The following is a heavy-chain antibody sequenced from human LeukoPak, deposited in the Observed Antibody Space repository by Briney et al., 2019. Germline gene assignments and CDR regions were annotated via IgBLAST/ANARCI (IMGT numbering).Heavy chain of an antibody. V-gene: IGHV3-30-3*01. Sequence: RGSLRLSCAASGFTFSSYAMHWVRQAPGKGLEWVAVISYDGSNKYYADSVKGRFTISRDNSKNTLYLQMNSLRAEDTAVYYCARDPDDQRPWFHGRDYWGQGTLVTVSS. CDR3: ARDPDDQRPWFHGRDY. CDR1: GFTFSSYA. D-gene: IGHD1-1*01. CDR2: ISYDGSNK. J-gene: IGHJ4*02.